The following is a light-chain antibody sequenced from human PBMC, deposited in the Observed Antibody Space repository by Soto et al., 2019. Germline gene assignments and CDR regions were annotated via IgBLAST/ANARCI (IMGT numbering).Light chain of an antibody. CDR3: QHYNSFSYT. Sequence: DLQMTQSPSTLSASIGDRVTITCRASQSISSWLAWYQQKPGKAPKVLIYDASSLESGVPSRFSGSGSGTEFTLTISSLQPDDFATYYCQHYNSFSYTFGQGTKLEI. V-gene: IGKV1-5*01. J-gene: IGKJ2*01. CDR2: DAS. CDR1: QSISSW.